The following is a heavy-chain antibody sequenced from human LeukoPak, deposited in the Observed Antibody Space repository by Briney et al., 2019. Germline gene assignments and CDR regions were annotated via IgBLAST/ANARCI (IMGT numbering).Heavy chain of an antibody. Sequence: SQTLSLTCTVSGGSISSGGYYWSWIRQPAGKGLEWIGRIYTSGSTNYNPSLKSRVTISVDTSKNQFSLKLSSVTAADTAVYYCARGVGPYNWFDPWGQGTLVTVSS. CDR3: ARGVGPYNWFDP. D-gene: IGHD2-15*01. CDR1: GGSISSGGYY. J-gene: IGHJ5*02. CDR2: IYTSGST. V-gene: IGHV4-61*02.